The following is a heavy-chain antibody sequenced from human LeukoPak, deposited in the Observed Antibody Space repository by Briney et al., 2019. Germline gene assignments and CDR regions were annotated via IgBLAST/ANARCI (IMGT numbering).Heavy chain of an antibody. CDR3: ARGHGGLDY. V-gene: IGHV3-48*02. J-gene: IGHJ4*02. D-gene: IGHD3-10*01. Sequence: GGSLRLSCAASRFTFSSYSMNWVRQAPGQGLEWVSYISTGSTIIYYADSVKGRFTISRDNAKNSLYLQMNSLRDEDTAVYFCARGHGGLDYWGQGTLVTVSS. CDR2: ISTGSTII. CDR1: RFTFSSYS.